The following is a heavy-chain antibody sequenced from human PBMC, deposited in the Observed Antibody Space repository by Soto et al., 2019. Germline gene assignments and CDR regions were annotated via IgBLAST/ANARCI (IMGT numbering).Heavy chain of an antibody. J-gene: IGHJ6*03. CDR2: ISGSGGST. D-gene: IGHD6-19*01. CDR3: AKDLHPNSLGKRSSGWFEHQYYYYYMDV. CDR1: GFTFSSYA. V-gene: IGHV3-23*01. Sequence: WGSLRLSCAASGFTFSSYAMSWVRQAPGKGLEWVSAISGSGGSTYYADSVKGRFTISRDNSKNTLYLQMNSLRAEDTAVYYCAKDLHPNSLGKRSSGWFEHQYYYYYMDVWGKGTTVTVSS.